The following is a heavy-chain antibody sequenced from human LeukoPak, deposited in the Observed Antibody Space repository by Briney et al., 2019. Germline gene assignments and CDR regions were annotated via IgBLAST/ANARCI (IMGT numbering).Heavy chain of an antibody. V-gene: IGHV2-5*02. CDR3: ARLGYYDNSGSSRPFDI. CDR1: GFSLTTRGVG. D-gene: IGHD3-22*01. Sequence: ESGPTLVNPTQTLTLTCAFSGFSLTTRGVGVGWIRQPPGKALEWLALIYWDDDKRYSPSLKSRLTITKDTSKKQVVLTVTNLDPVDTATYYCARLGYYDNSGSSRPFDIWGQGTRVTVSS. J-gene: IGHJ3*02. CDR2: IYWDDDK.